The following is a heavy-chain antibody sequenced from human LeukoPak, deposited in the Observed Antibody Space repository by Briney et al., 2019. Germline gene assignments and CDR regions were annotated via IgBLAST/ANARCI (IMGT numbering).Heavy chain of an antibody. CDR1: GFTFSSYA. V-gene: IGHV3-30-3*01. CDR2: ISYDGSNK. D-gene: IGHD6-19*01. CDR3: ASGGGWVFFN. Sequence: PGGSLRLSCAASGFTFSSYAMHWVRQAPGKGLEWVAVISYDGSNKYYADSVKGRFTISRDNARNSQFLHMNSLRAEDTAVYYCASGGGWVFFNWGRGTLVTVSS. J-gene: IGHJ4*02.